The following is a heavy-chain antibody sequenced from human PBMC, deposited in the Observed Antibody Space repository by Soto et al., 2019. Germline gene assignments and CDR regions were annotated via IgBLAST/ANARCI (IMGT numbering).Heavy chain of an antibody. V-gene: IGHV3-23*01. Sequence: GGSLRLSCAASGFTFSSYAMSWVRQAPGKGLEWVSAISGSGGSTYYADSVKGRFTISRDNSKNTLYLQMNSLRAEDTAVYYCAKDLGVSSGWYIFGYWGQGTLVTVSS. CDR2: ISGSGGST. D-gene: IGHD6-19*01. CDR1: GFTFSSYA. J-gene: IGHJ4*02. CDR3: AKDLGVSSGWYIFGY.